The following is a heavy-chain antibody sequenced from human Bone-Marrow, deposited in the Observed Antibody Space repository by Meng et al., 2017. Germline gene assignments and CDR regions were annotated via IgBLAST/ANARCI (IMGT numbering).Heavy chain of an antibody. CDR1: GGSFSGFY. D-gene: IGHD6-13*01. Sequence: QVQLRQWGAGLLKPSETLSLTCAVYGGSFSGFYWNWFRQPPGKGLEWIAEINHSGSTNINPSLKSRDTILADTSKNQFSLKVRSVTAADTAVYYCAREAYSTSLSSATGFDYWGQGTLVTVSS. CDR2: INHSGST. V-gene: IGHV4-34*04. J-gene: IGHJ4*02. CDR3: AREAYSTSLSSATGFDY.